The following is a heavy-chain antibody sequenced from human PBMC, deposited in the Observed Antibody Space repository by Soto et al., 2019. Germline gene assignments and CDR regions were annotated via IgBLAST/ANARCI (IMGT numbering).Heavy chain of an antibody. CDR1: GFTFDDYT. Sequence: PGGSLRLSCAASGFTFDDYTMHWVRQAAGKGLEWVSLINLDGGDTYYADSVKGRFTISRDNSKNSLYLQMNSLTTEDTALYYCSKDKPKYYAMDAWGQGTTVTVSS. V-gene: IGHV3-43*01. CDR3: SKDKPKYYAMDA. CDR2: INLDGGDT. J-gene: IGHJ6*02.